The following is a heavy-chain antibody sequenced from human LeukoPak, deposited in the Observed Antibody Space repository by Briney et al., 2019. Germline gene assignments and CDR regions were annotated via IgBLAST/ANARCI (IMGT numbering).Heavy chain of an antibody. CDR2: ISSSSSYI. CDR1: GFTFSGYT. Sequence: PGGALRLSCAASGFTFSGYTMNWVRQAPGKGLEWVSSISSSSSYIYYADSVKGRFTISRDNAKKSLYLQMNSLRAEDTAVYYCVSLRVSTVRDSFDLWGQGTMITVSS. V-gene: IGHV3-21*01. CDR3: VSLRVSTVRDSFDL. D-gene: IGHD3-10*01. J-gene: IGHJ3*01.